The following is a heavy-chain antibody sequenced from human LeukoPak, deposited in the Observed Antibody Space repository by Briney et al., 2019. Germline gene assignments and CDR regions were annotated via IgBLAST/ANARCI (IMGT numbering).Heavy chain of an antibody. J-gene: IGHJ4*02. Sequence: GGSLRLSCAASGFTFSSYGMHWVRQAPGKSLEWVSFIQFDDSRKYYAESVKGRFTISRDNSKNTVHLQMNSLRGEDTAVYYCAKDPRPRSFDSTGYTDFWGQGTLVTVSS. CDR3: AKDPRPRSFDSTGYTDF. CDR2: IQFDDSRK. V-gene: IGHV3-30*02. D-gene: IGHD3-22*01. CDR1: GFTFSSYG.